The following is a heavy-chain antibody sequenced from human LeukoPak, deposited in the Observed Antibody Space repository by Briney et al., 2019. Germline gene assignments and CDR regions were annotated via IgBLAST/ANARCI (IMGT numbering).Heavy chain of an antibody. J-gene: IGHJ4*02. Sequence: GGSLRFSGTASGFPFRSYAMSWVRKAPGKGLEGVSSIISSGGVTYYTDSLKGRFTISRDNSKNTLFLQMNSLRAEDTAVYYCAKGYYGSGSYGWFDYWGQGTLVTVSS. V-gene: IGHV3-23*01. CDR2: IISSGGVT. CDR3: AKGYYGSGSYGWFDY. CDR1: GFPFRSYA. D-gene: IGHD3-10*01.